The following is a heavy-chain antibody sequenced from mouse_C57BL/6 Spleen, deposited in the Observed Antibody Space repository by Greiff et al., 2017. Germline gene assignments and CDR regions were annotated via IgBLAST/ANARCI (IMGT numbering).Heavy chain of an antibody. CDR2: IDPSDSET. CDR3: ARSDGYYWYFDV. D-gene: IGHD2-3*01. V-gene: IGHV1-52*01. J-gene: IGHJ1*03. CDR1: GYTFTSYW. Sequence: QVQLQQPGAELVRPGSSVKLSCKASGYTFTSYWMHWVKQRPIQGLEWIGNIDPSDSETHYNQKFKDKATLTVDKSSSTAYMQLSSLTSEDSAVYYCARSDGYYWYFDVWGTGTTDTVSS.